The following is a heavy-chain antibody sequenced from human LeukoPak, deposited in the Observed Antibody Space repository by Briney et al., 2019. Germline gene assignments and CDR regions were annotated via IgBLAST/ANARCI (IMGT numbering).Heavy chain of an antibody. CDR3: VRGYCSGGSCSSNWFDP. J-gene: IGHJ5*02. D-gene: IGHD2-15*01. Sequence: SETLSLTCAVYGGSFSGYYWSWIRQPPGKGLEWIGEINHSGSTNYNPSLKSRVTISVDTSKNQFSLKLSSVTAADTAVYYCVRGYCSGGSCSSNWFDPWGQGTLVTVSS. V-gene: IGHV4-34*01. CDR2: INHSGST. CDR1: GGSFSGYY.